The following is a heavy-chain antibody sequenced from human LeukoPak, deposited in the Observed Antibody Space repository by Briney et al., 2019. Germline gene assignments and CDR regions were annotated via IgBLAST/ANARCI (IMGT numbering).Heavy chain of an antibody. CDR3: AKDNIVVVVAAPGEFDY. V-gene: IGHV3-23*01. CDR1: GFTFSSYA. CDR2: ISGSGGST. D-gene: IGHD2-15*01. J-gene: IGHJ4*02. Sequence: GGSLRLSCAASGFTFSSYAMSRVRQAPGKGLEWVSAISGSGGSTYYADSVKGRFTISRDNSKNTLYLQMNSLRAEDTAVYYCAKDNIVVVVAAPGEFDYWGQGTLVTVSS.